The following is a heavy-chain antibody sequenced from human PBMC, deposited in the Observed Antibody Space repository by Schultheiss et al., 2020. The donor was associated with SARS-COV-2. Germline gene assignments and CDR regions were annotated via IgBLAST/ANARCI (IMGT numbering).Heavy chain of an antibody. CDR2: ISSSSSTI. V-gene: IGHV3-11*04. CDR1: GFTFSDYY. Sequence: GGSLRLSCAASGFTFSDYYMSWIRQAPGKGLEWVSYISSSSSTIYYADSVKGRFTISRDNAKNSLYLQMNSLRAEDTAVYYCARDHYDFWSGYYTYYYYGMDVWGQGTTVTVSS. D-gene: IGHD3-3*01. J-gene: IGHJ6*02. CDR3: ARDHYDFWSGYYTYYYYGMDV.